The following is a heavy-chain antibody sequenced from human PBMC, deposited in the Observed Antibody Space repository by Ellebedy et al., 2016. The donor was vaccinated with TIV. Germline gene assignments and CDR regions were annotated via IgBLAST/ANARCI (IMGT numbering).Heavy chain of an antibody. J-gene: IGHJ6*02. CDR1: GFTFSRYA. CDR3: AKDKVFGDSRWEIDV. Sequence: GESLKISCAASGFTFSRYAMTWVRQAPGKGLEWVSYITNTGSTTYYADSVKGRFTVARDNAKNSLLLQMNNLRAEDTGVYYCAKDKVFGDSRWEIDVWGQGTTVTVSS. V-gene: IGHV3-48*03. CDR2: ITNTGSTT. D-gene: IGHD4-17*01.